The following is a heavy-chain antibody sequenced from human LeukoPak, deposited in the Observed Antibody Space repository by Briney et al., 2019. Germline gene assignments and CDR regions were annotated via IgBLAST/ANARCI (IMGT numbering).Heavy chain of an antibody. V-gene: IGHV3-21*01. CDR2: ISSSSSYI. J-gene: IGHJ4*02. CDR3: ATNGYSSGWLLDY. Sequence: PGGPLRLSCAASGFTFSSYSMNWVRQAPGKGLEWVSSISSSSSYIYYADSVKGRFTISRDNAKNSLYLQMNSLRAEDTAVYYCATNGYSSGWLLDYWGQGTLVTVSS. CDR1: GFTFSSYS. D-gene: IGHD6-19*01.